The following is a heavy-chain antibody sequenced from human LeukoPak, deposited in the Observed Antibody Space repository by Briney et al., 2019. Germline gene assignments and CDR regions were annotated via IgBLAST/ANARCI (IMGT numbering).Heavy chain of an antibody. V-gene: IGHV3-23*01. J-gene: IGHJ4*02. CDR1: GFTFSSYA. CDR3: AKDTYSSGLNAFDY. D-gene: IGHD6-19*01. Sequence: PGGSLRLPCAASGFTFSSYAMSWVRQAPGKGLEWVSGISGSGGSTYYADSVKGRFTISRDNSKNTLYVQMNSLRAEDTAVYYCAKDTYSSGLNAFDYWGQGTLVTVSS. CDR2: ISGSGGST.